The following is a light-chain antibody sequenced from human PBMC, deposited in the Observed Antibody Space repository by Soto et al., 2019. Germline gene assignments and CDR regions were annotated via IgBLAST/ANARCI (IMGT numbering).Light chain of an antibody. Sequence: QSVLTQPPSVSGAPGQRVTISCTGSSSNIGAGYDVHWYQQLPGTAPKLLIYGNSNRPSGVPDRFSGSKSGTSASLAIPGLQADDEADYYCQSYDSSVTLRVFGTGTKVTVL. CDR1: SSNIGAGYD. CDR3: QSYDSSVTLRV. CDR2: GNS. J-gene: IGLJ1*01. V-gene: IGLV1-40*01.